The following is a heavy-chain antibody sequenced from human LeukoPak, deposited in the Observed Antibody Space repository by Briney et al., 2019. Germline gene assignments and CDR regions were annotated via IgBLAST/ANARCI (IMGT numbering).Heavy chain of an antibody. CDR3: ARGRERDGYPTNFDY. CDR1: GGSFSGYY. J-gene: IGHJ4*02. D-gene: IGHD5-24*01. Sequence: SETLSLTCAVYGGSFSGYYWSWIRQPPGKGLEWIGEINHSGSTNYNPSLKSRVTVSVDTSKNQFSLKLSSVTAADTAVYYCARGRERDGYPTNFDYWGQGTLVTVSS. CDR2: INHSGST. V-gene: IGHV4-34*01.